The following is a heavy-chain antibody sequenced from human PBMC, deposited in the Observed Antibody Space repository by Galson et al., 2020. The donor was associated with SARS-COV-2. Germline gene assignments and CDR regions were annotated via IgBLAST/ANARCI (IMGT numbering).Heavy chain of an antibody. V-gene: IGHV1-24*01. CDR1: GYTLTELS. CDR3: ATNPTVTTSGWFDP. J-gene: IGHJ5*02. CDR2: FDPEDGET. Sequence: GASVKVSCKVSGYTLTELSMHWVRQAPGKGLEWMGGFDPEDGETIYAQKFQGRVTMTEDTSTDTAYMELSSLRSKDTAVYYCATNPTVTTSGWFDPWGQGTLVTVSS. D-gene: IGHD4-17*01.